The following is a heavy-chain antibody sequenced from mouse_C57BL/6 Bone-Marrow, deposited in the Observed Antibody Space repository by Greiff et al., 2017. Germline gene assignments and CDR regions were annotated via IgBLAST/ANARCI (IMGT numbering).Heavy chain of an antibody. D-gene: IGHD3-2*02. Sequence: VQLQQPGPGLVKPSQSLSLTCSVTGYSLTSGYYWTWIRPFPGNKLEWMGYISYDGSNNYNPSLQNRPSITRDTSKNQCFLKVKSVTAEDTATDYWAREGAQATRDYAMDYWGQGTSVTVSS. J-gene: IGHJ4*01. V-gene: IGHV3-6*01. CDR1: GYSLTSGYY. CDR3: AREGAQATRDYAMDY. CDR2: ISYDGSN.